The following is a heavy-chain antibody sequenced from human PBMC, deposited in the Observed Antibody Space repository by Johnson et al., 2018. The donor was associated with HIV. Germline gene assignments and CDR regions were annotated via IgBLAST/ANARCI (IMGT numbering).Heavy chain of an antibody. D-gene: IGHD5-24*01. V-gene: IGHV3-7*01. CDR3: ARDLGDGYNWDAFDI. CDR2: IKGDGSGQ. J-gene: IGHJ3*02. Sequence: EKLVESGGGLVQPGGSLRLSCAASGFTFNNYWMSWVRQAPGKGLEWVATIKGDGSGQDYVDSVEGRFTISRDYAKNSLYVQMNSLRAEDTAVYYCARDLGDGYNWDAFDIWGQGTMVTVSS. CDR1: GFTFNNYW.